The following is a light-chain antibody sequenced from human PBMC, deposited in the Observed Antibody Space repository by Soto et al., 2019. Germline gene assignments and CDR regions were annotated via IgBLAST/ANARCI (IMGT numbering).Light chain of an antibody. CDR2: EVS. CDR3: SSYAGSNNVV. Sequence: QSALTQPPSASGSPGQSVTISCTGTSSDVGGYNYVSWYQQHPGKAPKLMIYEVSKRPSGVPDRFSGSKSGNTASLTVSGRQAEDEADYYCSSYAGSNNVVFGGGTTVTVL. V-gene: IGLV2-8*01. CDR1: SSDVGGYNY. J-gene: IGLJ2*01.